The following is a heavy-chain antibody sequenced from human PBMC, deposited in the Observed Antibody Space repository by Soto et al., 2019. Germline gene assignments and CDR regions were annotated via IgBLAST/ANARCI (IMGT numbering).Heavy chain of an antibody. J-gene: IGHJ1*01. D-gene: IGHD6-19*01. CDR2: ISRDGNKK. CDR3: ARDTSGLEYFEH. Sequence: GGSLRLSCAASGLTFSNYAMHWVRQAPGKGLEWVAVISRDGNKKYYADSVKGRFTISRDNSKNTLFLQMNSLRAEDTAIYYCARDTSGLEYFEHWGQGTLVTVSS. V-gene: IGHV3-30*04. CDR1: GLTFSNYA.